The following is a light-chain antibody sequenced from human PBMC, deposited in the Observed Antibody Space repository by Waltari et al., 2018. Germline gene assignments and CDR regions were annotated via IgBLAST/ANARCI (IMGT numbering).Light chain of an antibody. CDR1: QSISSY. J-gene: IGKJ1*01. V-gene: IGKV1-39*01. CDR3: QQSYSTPHT. Sequence: DIQMTQSPSSLSASVGDRVTITCRASQSISSYLSMYQQKPGKAPKLLMYAVSSLQSGVPSRFSGSGSGTDFTLTISSLQPEDFAIYYCQQSYSTPHTFGRGTKVEIK. CDR2: AVS.